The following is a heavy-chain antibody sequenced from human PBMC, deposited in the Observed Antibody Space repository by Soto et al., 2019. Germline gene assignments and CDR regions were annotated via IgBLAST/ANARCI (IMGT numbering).Heavy chain of an antibody. D-gene: IGHD3-10*01. CDR3: ASLDYYGSGSYEFDP. CDR2: ISYDGSNK. Sequence: GGSLILSCAASGFTFSSYAMHWVRQAPGKGLEWVAVISYDGSNKYYADSVKGRFTISRDNSKNTLYLQMNSLRAEDTAVYYCASLDYYGSGSYEFDPWGQGTLVTVSS. V-gene: IGHV3-30-3*01. J-gene: IGHJ5*02. CDR1: GFTFSSYA.